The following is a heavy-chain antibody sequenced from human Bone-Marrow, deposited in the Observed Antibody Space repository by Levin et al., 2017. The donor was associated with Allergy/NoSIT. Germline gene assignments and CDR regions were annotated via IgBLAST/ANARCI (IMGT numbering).Heavy chain of an antibody. Sequence: PAASVKVSCAASGFTFNSYALSWVRQAPGKGLEWVSAISGSGSSTYYADSVKGRFTISRDNSKTTLYLQMNSLRAEDTAVYYCAKGAGWVAGAVALIWGQGTLVTVSS. CDR3: AKGAGWVAGAVALI. D-gene: IGHD6-19*01. V-gene: IGHV3-23*01. CDR1: GFTFNSYA. J-gene: IGHJ4*02. CDR2: ISGSGSST.